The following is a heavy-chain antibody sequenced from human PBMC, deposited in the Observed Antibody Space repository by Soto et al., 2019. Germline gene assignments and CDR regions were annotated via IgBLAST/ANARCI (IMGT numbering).Heavy chain of an antibody. CDR3: AKAPELRYFDWLLPN. J-gene: IGHJ4*02. V-gene: IGHV3-23*01. D-gene: IGHD3-9*01. CDR1: GFTFSSYA. CDR2: ISGSGGST. Sequence: EMQLLESGGGMVQPGGSLRLSCAASGFTFSSYAMSWVRQAPGKGLEWVSAISGSGGSTYYADSVKGRFTISRDNSKNTLYLQMNSLRAEDTAVYYCAKAPELRYFDWLLPNWGQGTLVTVSS.